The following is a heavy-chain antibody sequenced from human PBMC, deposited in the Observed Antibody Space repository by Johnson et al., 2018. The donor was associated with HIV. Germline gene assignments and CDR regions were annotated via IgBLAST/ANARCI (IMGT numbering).Heavy chain of an antibody. CDR3: AGDRQRGGGDADAFDI. D-gene: IGHD3-16*01. CDR2: IYSGGST. Sequence: MQLVESGGGLVKPGGSLRLSCAASGFTFSDYYMGWIRQTPGKGLEWVSVIYSGGSTYYADSVKGRFTISKDNSKNTVYLQMHSLRAEDTAVYYCAGDRQRGGGDADAFDIWGQGTMVSVSS. J-gene: IGHJ3*02. CDR1: GFTFSDYY. V-gene: IGHV3-66*01.